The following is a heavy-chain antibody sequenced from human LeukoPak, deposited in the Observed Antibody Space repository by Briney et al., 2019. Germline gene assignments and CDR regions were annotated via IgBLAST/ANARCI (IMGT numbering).Heavy chain of an antibody. CDR3: ARAQWNYLDY. Sequence: SETLSLTCTVSGGSITSYYWNWIRQPPGKGLEWIGYISYSGSTNYNPSLKSRVTISVDTSKNQFSLKLSSVTAADTAVYYCARAQWNYLDYWGQGTLVTVSS. D-gene: IGHD6-19*01. CDR2: ISYSGST. V-gene: IGHV4-59*01. CDR1: GGSITSYY. J-gene: IGHJ4*02.